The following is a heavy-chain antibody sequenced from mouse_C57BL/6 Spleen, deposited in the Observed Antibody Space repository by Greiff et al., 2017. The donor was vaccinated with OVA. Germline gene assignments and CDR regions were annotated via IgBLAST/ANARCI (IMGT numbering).Heavy chain of an antibody. CDR2: IYPGDGAT. CDR1: GYAFSSSW. D-gene: IGHD1-1*01. V-gene: IGHV1-82*01. J-gene: IGHJ3*01. CDR3: AGDFYCYGSSYEGFAY. Sequence: QVQLQQSGPELVKPGASVKISCKASGYAFSSSWMNWVKQRPGKGLEWIGRIYPGDGATNYNGKFKGKATLTADKSCSTAYMQSSSLTSEDSAVYVCAGDFYCYGSSYEGFAYWGQGTLVTVSA.